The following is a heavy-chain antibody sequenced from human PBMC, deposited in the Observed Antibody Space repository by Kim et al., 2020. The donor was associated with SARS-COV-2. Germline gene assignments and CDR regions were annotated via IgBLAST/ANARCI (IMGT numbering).Heavy chain of an antibody. V-gene: IGHV4-34*01. CDR1: GGSFSGYY. CDR3: ARGLNGDRYFQH. D-gene: IGHD4-17*01. Sequence: SETLSLTCAVYGGSFSGYYWSWIRQPPGKGLEWIGEINHSGSTNYNPSLKSRVTISVDTSKNQFSLKLSSVTAADTAVYYCARGLNGDRYFQHWGQGTLVTVSS. J-gene: IGHJ1*01. CDR2: INHSGST.